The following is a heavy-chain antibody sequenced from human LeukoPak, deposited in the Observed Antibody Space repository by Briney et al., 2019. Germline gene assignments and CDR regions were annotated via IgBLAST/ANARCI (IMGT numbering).Heavy chain of an antibody. CDR2: IYTSGNT. Sequence: SETLSLTCTVSGGSISSYYWSWIRQPAGKGLEWIGRIYTSGNTNYNPSLKSRVTMSVDTSKNQLSLKLSSVTAADTAMYYCAREGTTVVTRALDYWGQGTLVTVSS. CDR3: AREGTTVVTRALDY. V-gene: IGHV4-4*07. CDR1: GGSISSYY. J-gene: IGHJ4*02. D-gene: IGHD4-23*01.